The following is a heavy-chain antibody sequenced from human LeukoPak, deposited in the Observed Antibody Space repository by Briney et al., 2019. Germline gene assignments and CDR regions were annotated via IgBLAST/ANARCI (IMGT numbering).Heavy chain of an antibody. Sequence: TSETLSLTCTVSGGSISSGGYYWSWIRQPPGKGLEWIGYIYHSGSTYYNPSLKSRVTISVDRSKNQFSLKLSSVTAADTAVYYCARSRLAPRQNYFDYWGQGTLVTVSS. J-gene: IGHJ4*02. D-gene: IGHD6-6*01. CDR3: ARSRLAPRQNYFDY. CDR1: GGSISSGGYY. V-gene: IGHV4-30-2*01. CDR2: IYHSGST.